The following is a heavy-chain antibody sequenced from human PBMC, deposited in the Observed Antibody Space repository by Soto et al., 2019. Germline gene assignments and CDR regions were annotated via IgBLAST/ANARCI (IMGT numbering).Heavy chain of an antibody. D-gene: IGHD6-13*01. Sequence: GGSLRLSCAASGFTFSSYSMNWVRQAPGKGLEWVSSISSSSSYIYYADSVKGRFTISRDNAKNSLYLQMNSLRAEDTAVYYCASLIAAAGDDYWGQGTLVTVSS. CDR3: ASLIAAAGDDY. V-gene: IGHV3-21*01. CDR2: ISSSSSYI. CDR1: GFTFSSYS. J-gene: IGHJ4*02.